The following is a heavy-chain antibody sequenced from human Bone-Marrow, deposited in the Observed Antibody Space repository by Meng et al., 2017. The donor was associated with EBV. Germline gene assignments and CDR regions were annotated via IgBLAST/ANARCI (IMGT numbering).Heavy chain of an antibody. CDR3: ARIFDFWSGGDY. J-gene: IGHJ4*02. D-gene: IGHD3-3*01. CDR2: ISSSSSYM. CDR1: GFTFSSYS. V-gene: IGHV3-21*01. Sequence: EVQLVESGGGRDRPGGSRRLSCAASGFTFSSYSMKWVRQAPGKGLEWVSSISSSSSYMYYADSVKGRFTISRDNAKNSLYLQMNSLRAEDTAVYYCARIFDFWSGGDYLGQGTLGTVDS.